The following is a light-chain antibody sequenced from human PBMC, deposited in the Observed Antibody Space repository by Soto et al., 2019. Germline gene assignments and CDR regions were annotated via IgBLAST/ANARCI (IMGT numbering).Light chain of an antibody. J-gene: IGKJ1*01. Sequence: DIQMTQSPSTLSASVGDRVTITCRASQSISNWLAWYQQKPGKAPSLLIYKASSLQSGVPSRFSGSGSGTEFTLTISSLQPDDFATYYCQQYNSYSWTFGRGTKVEMK. V-gene: IGKV1-5*03. CDR3: QQYNSYSWT. CDR2: KAS. CDR1: QSISNW.